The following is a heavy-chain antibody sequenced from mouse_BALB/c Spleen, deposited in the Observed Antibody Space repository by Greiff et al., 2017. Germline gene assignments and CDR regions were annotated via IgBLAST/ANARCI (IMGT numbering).Heavy chain of an antibody. CDR3: ARGDGYFSWFAY. D-gene: IGHD2-3*01. CDR1: GYTFTSYW. J-gene: IGHJ3*01. Sequence: QVQLQQSGAELARPGASVKLSCKASGYTFTSYWMQWVKQRPGQGLEWIGAIYPGDGDTRYTQKFKGKATLTADKSSSTAYMQLSSLASEDSAVYYCARGDGYFSWFAYWGQGTLVTVSA. V-gene: IGHV1-87*01. CDR2: IYPGDGDT.